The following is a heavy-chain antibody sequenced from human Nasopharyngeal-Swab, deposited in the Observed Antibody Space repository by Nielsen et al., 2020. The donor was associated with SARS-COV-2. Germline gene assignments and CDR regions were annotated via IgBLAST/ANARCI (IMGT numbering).Heavy chain of an antibody. V-gene: IGHV3-30-3*01. CDR2: ISYDGSNK. J-gene: IGHJ6*02. CDR3: ARDRGYSSSWYFYYYYGMDV. Sequence: GESLKISCAASGFTFSSYAMHWVRQAPGKGLEWAAVISYDGSNKYYADSVKGRFTISRDNSKNTLYLQMNSLRAEDTAVYYCARDRGYSSSWYFYYYYGMDVWGQGTTVTVSS. D-gene: IGHD6-13*01. CDR1: GFTFSSYA.